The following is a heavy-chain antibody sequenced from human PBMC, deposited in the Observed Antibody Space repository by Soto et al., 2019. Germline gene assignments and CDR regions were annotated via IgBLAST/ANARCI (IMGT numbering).Heavy chain of an antibody. CDR1: GYSLSSYW. Sequence: GAALKISCEGSGYSLSSYWFASVRQMPGKGLEWMGIIYPDDSDATYSPSFQGQVTISADTSISTAYLQWNSLKASDTAMYYCARSWVVRGYHYYYGMDVWGQGTTVTVSS. D-gene: IGHD3-10*01. J-gene: IGHJ6*02. CDR2: IYPDDSDA. CDR3: ARSWVVRGYHYYYGMDV. V-gene: IGHV5-51*01.